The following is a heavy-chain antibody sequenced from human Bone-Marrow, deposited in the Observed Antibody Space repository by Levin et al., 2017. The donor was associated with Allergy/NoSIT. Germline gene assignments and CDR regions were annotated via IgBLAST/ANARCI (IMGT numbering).Heavy chain of an antibody. Sequence: ASETLSLTCTVSGASISNGGYYWSWIRQHPGKGPECIGYIYYSGSTSYNPSLKSRLTILIDTSKNQFSLNLRSVTAADTAVYYCARVWGSGWFDPWGQGTLVTVSS. D-gene: IGHD7-27*01. CDR3: ARVWGSGWFDP. CDR1: GASISNGGYY. V-gene: IGHV4-31*03. J-gene: IGHJ5*02. CDR2: IYYSGST.